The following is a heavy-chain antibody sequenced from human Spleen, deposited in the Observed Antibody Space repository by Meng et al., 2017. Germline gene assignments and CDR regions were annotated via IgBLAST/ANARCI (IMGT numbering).Heavy chain of an antibody. CDR1: GYTFAVYY. CDR2: VNPNSGGT. Sequence: QVQLVQSGAEVKKPGASVKVSCKTSGYTFAVYYIHWVRQAPGQGLEWMGRVNPNSGGTNYAQKFQGRVTMTSDTSISTADMELSRLRSDDTAVYYCARDFPDPYQVLPGDYWGQGTLVTVSS. CDR3: ARDFPDPYQVLPGDY. D-gene: IGHD2-2*01. V-gene: IGHV1-2*06. J-gene: IGHJ4*02.